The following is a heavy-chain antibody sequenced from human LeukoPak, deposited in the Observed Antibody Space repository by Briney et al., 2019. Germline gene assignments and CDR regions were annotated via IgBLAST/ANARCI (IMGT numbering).Heavy chain of an antibody. CDR2: INHSGRN. CDR3: ARGPTWRYYDSSGYPQPIDY. CDR1: GGSFSGYY. V-gene: IGHV4-34*01. J-gene: IGHJ4*02. D-gene: IGHD3-22*01. Sequence: SETLSLTCAVYGGSFSGYYWSWIRQPPGKGLEWIGEINHSGRNNYNPSLKSRVTISVDTSKNQFSLKLSSVTAADTAVYYCARGPTWRYYDSSGYPQPIDYWGQGTLVTVSS.